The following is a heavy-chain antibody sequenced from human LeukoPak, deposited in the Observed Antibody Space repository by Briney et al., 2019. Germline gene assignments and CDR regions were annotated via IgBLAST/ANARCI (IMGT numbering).Heavy chain of an antibody. CDR2: IYYSGST. D-gene: IGHD6-19*01. J-gene: IGHJ5*02. Sequence: SETLSLTCTVSGGSISSSSFYWGWIRQSPGKGLEWIGNIYYSGSTYYNPSLKSRVTISVDTSKNQFSLKSNSVTAADTAVYCCARDTGSSGRYRNWFDPWGQGTLVTVSS. CDR1: GGSISSSSFY. V-gene: IGHV4-39*02. CDR3: ARDTGSSGRYRNWFDP.